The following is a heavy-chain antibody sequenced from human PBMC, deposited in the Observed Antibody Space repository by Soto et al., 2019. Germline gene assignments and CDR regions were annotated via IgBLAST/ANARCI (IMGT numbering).Heavy chain of an antibody. V-gene: IGHV4-34*01. Sequence: QVQLQQWGAGLLKPSETLSLTCAVYGGSFSGYYWSWIRQPPGKGLEWIGEINHSGSTNYNPSLKSRVTTSVDTTKNQFSLKLSSVTAADTAVYYCARSMGYSYGLRYYYYYYMDVWGKGTTVTVSS. J-gene: IGHJ6*03. CDR1: GGSFSGYY. D-gene: IGHD5-18*01. CDR3: ARSMGYSYGLRYYYYYYMDV. CDR2: INHSGST.